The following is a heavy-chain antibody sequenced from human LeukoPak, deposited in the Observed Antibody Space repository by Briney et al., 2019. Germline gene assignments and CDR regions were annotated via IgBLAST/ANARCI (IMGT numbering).Heavy chain of an antibody. CDR3: ARGIEVGSGYMDV. V-gene: IGHV3-23*01. Sequence: GGSLRLSCVASGFTFRIFAMSWVRQAPGKGLEWVSTISGRGDDTYFADSVKGRFTISRDNSKNTLYMQMNSLRAEDTAVYYCARGIEVGSGYMDVWGKGTTVTISS. J-gene: IGHJ6*03. CDR1: GFTFRIFA. D-gene: IGHD3-22*01. CDR2: ISGRGDDT.